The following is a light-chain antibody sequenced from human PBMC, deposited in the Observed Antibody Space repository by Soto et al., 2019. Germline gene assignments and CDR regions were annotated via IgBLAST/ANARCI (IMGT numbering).Light chain of an antibody. V-gene: IGKV1-39*01. J-gene: IGKJ2*01. Sequence: DIQMTQSPSSLSASVGDRVTITCRSSQNISRFLNWYQQKQGKAPNLLIYDASSLLSGVPSRFSGSGSGTDFTLTISSLQPEDFSIYYCQQSDSTPYTFGQGTKLEIK. CDR1: QNISRF. CDR2: DAS. CDR3: QQSDSTPYT.